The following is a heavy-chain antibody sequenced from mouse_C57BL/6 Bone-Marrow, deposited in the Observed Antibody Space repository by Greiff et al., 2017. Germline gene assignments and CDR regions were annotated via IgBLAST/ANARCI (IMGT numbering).Heavy chain of an antibody. CDR3: AGDRWGFAY. J-gene: IGHJ3*01. CDR1: GFPITSGYY. Sequence: VQVVESGPGLVKPSQSLILTCTTTGFPITSGYYWIWIRQSPGKPLEWMGYITHSGETFYNPSLQSPSSITRETSKNQFFLQLNSVTTEDTAMYYCAGDRWGFAYWGQGTLVTVAA. CDR2: ITHSGET. V-gene: IGHV12-3*01.